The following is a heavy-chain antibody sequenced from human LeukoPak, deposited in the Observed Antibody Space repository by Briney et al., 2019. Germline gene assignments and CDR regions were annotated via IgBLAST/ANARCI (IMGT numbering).Heavy chain of an antibody. CDR2: ISSSSTI. V-gene: IGHV3-48*01. CDR3: AREGYSPY. J-gene: IGHJ4*02. Sequence: PGGSLRLSCAASGFTFSSYSMMWVRQAPGKGLEWVSYISSSSTIYYADSVKGRFTISRDNAKNSLSLQMNSLRAEDTAVYYCAREGYSPYWGQGTLVTVSS. D-gene: IGHD6-13*01. CDR1: GFTFSSYS.